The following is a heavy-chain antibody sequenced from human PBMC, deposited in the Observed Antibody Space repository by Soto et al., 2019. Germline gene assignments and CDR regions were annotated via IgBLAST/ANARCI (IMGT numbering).Heavy chain of an antibody. CDR3: ARGAPIVVVVAATQRRWFDP. CDR1: GGSFSGYY. Sequence: QVQLQQWGAGLLKPSETLSLTCAVYGGSFSGYYWSWIRQPPGKGLEWIGEINHSGSTNYNPSLKSRVTISVDTSKNQFSLKLSSVTAADTAEYYCARGAPIVVVVAATQRRWFDPWGQGTLVTVSS. V-gene: IGHV4-34*01. CDR2: INHSGST. D-gene: IGHD2-15*01. J-gene: IGHJ5*02.